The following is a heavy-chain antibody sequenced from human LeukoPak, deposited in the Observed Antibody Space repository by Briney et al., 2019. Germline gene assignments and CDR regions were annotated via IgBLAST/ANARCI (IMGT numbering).Heavy chain of an antibody. CDR3: ARVRVAYCGGGCYVSDAFDI. D-gene: IGHD2-21*01. CDR2: IVPIFGTA. V-gene: IGHV1-69*01. CDR1: GGTFSSYA. Sequence: GASVKVSCKASGGTFSSYAISWVRQAPGQGLEWMGGIVPIFGTANYAQKFQGRVTITADESTSTAYMELSSLRSEDTAVYYCARVRVAYCGGGCYVSDAFDIWGQGTMVTVSS. J-gene: IGHJ3*02.